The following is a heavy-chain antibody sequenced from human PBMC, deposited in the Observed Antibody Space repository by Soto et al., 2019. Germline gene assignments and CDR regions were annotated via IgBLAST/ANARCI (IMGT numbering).Heavy chain of an antibody. D-gene: IGHD6-13*01. CDR1: GFTFSSYA. CDR3: AREGSSWYYFDY. J-gene: IGHJ4*02. V-gene: IGHV3-30-3*01. Sequence: GGSLRLSCAASGFTFSSYAMHWVRQAPGKGLEWVAVISYDGSNKYYADSVKGRFTISRDNSKNTLYLQMNSMRAEDTAVYYCAREGSSWYYFDYWGQGTLVTVSS. CDR2: ISYDGSNK.